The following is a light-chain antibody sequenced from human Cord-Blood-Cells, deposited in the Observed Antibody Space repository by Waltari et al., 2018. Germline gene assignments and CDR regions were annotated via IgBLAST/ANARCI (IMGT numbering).Light chain of an antibody. V-gene: IGLV3-19*01. CDR2: GKN. Sequence: SSELTQDPAVSVALGQTVRIPCQGDSLRSYYASWYQQKPGQAPVLVIYGKNTRPSGIADRFCGSSSGNTASLTITGAQAEDEADYYCNSRDSSGNHVVFGGGTKLTVL. CDR3: NSRDSSGNHVV. J-gene: IGLJ2*01. CDR1: SLRSYY.